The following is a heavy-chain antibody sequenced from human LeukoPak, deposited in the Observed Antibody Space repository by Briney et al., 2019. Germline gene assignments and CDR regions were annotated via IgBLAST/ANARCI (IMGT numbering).Heavy chain of an antibody. J-gene: IGHJ4*02. CDR1: GGSMNTYY. Sequence: PSETLSLTCSVSGGSMNTYYWSWIRQPPGKALEWIGYIYYSGSTKYHPFLNSRVTVLVDTSRNQFLLKLSPATAADTAVYYWGRAESHYPNTPAATIFDYSGQGTLVTVSS. CDR2: IYYSGST. V-gene: IGHV4-59*01. D-gene: IGHD5-24*01. CDR3: GRAESHYPNTPAATIFDY.